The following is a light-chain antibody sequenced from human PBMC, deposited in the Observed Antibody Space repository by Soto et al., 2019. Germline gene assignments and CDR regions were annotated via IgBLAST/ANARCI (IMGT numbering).Light chain of an antibody. Sequence: DIQMTQSPSSLSASVGARVTITCQASQDISNYLNWYQQKPGKAPKLLIYDESNLETGVPSRFSGSGAGTDFTFTISSLQPEVIATYYCQQYDNLPCFGGGTKVEIK. CDR3: QQYDNLPC. CDR2: DES. V-gene: IGKV1-33*01. J-gene: IGKJ4*01. CDR1: QDISNY.